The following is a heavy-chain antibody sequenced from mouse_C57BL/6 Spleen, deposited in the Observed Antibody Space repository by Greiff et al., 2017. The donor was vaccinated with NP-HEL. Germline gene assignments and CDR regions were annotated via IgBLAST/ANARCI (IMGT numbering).Heavy chain of an antibody. CDR3: ARDRLREYDY. J-gene: IGHJ2*01. CDR1: GYSITSGYY. V-gene: IGHV3-6*01. CDR2: ISYDGSN. Sequence: EVQLQQSGPGLVKPSQSLSLTCSVTGYSITSGYYWNWIRQFPGNKLEWMGYISYDGSNNYNPSLKNRISITRDTSKNQFFLKLNSVTTEDTATYYCARDRLREYDYWGQGTTLTVSS. D-gene: IGHD3-2*02.